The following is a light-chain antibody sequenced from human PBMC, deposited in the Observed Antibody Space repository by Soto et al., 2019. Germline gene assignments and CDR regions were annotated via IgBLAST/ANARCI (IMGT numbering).Light chain of an antibody. CDR1: QGIRDD. CDR3: LQDYTYPRT. J-gene: IGKJ1*01. CDR2: GAS. V-gene: IGKV1-6*01. Sequence: AIQMTQSPSSLSAAIGDRVTITCRASQGIRDDLGWYQHKPGKAPKLLIYGASKLQIGVPSRFSGSRSGKDFTLTITGLQPDDFATYYCLQDYTYPRTFGQGTTVQIK.